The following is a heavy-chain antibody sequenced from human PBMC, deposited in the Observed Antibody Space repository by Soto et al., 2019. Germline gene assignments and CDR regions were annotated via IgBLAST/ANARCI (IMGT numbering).Heavy chain of an antibody. CDR3: TRGGTSATYWGLFDY. V-gene: IGHV3-74*01. Sequence: LRLSCAASGFTFSNYWTHWVRQAPGKGLVWVSRINGDGSTTTYADFVKGRFTISRDNAKNTLYLQMDSLGADDTAVYYCTRGGTSATYWGLFDYWGQGALVTVSS. CDR2: INGDGSTT. CDR1: GFTFSNYW. D-gene: IGHD7-27*01. J-gene: IGHJ4*02.